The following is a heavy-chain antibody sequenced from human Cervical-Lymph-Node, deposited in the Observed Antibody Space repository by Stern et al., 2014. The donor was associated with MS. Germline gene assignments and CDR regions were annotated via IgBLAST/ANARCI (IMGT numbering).Heavy chain of an antibody. CDR3: ARTPTYRFAFDV. CDR2: IDWDDST. J-gene: IGHJ3*01. CDR1: GFSLTTTGIR. V-gene: IGHV2-70*04. D-gene: IGHD3-16*02. Sequence: QVTLRESGPALVRPTQTLTLTCTFSGFSLTTTGIRVSWIRQPPGKALEWLARIDWDDSTFYSPSLRAKLIISKDTSKNQVVLTMTNVDPADTATYYCARTPTYRFAFDVWGQGTVVIVSS.